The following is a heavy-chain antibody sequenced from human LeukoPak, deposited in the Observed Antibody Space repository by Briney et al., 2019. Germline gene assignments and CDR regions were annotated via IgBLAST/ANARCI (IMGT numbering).Heavy chain of an antibody. CDR1: GGSINSYY. V-gene: IGHV4-4*07. J-gene: IGHJ3*02. CDR3: ATSPPVVPAAITAFDI. D-gene: IGHD2-2*01. Sequence: SETLSLTCTVSGGSINSYYWSWIRQSAGKGLEWIGRIYTSGSTPDYSPSLKSRVTMSIDTSKNQFSLQPSSVTAADTAVYYCATSPPVVPAAITAFDIWGQGTMVTVSS. CDR2: IYTSGSTP.